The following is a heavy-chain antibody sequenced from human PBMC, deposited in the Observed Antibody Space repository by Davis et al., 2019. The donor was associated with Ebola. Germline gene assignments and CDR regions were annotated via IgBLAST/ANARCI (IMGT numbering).Heavy chain of an antibody. CDR1: GGSISSSSYY. Sequence: SETLSLTCTVSGGSISSSSYYWGWIRQPPGEGLEWIGEIHHDGTTNYNPSLKSRVTISVDKSKNQFSLKVTSVTAADTAVYYCARDSTEGGSWYFDLWGRGTLVTVSS. CDR3: ARDSTEGGSWYFDL. D-gene: IGHD2-15*01. J-gene: IGHJ2*01. V-gene: IGHV4-39*07. CDR2: IHHDGTT.